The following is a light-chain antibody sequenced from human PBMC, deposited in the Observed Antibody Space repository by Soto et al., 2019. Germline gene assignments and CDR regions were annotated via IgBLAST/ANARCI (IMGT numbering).Light chain of an antibody. CDR2: VEGSGSY. CDR1: SGHSNYL. V-gene: IGLV4-60*02. Sequence: QPVLTQSSSASASLGSSVKLTCTLSSGHSNYLIAWHQQQPGKAPRYLMKVEGSGSYNRGSGVPDRFSGSSSGADRYLTISNLQFEDEADYYCETWDSNTHVFGTGAKVTVL. J-gene: IGLJ1*01. CDR3: ETWDSNTHV.